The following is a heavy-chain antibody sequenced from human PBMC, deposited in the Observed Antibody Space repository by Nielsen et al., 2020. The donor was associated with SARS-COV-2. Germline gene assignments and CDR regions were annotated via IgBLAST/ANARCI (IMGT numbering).Heavy chain of an antibody. CDR2: ISYDGSNK. V-gene: IGHV3-30*18. J-gene: IGHJ6*02. CDR3: AKGTGGSYYYGMDV. CDR1: GFTFDDYA. D-gene: IGHD1-26*01. Sequence: GSLKISCAASGFTFDDYAMHWVRQAPGKGLEWVAVISYDGSNKYYADSVKGRFTISRDNSKNTLYLQMNSLRAEDTAVYYCAKGTGGSYYYGMDVWGQGTTVTVSS.